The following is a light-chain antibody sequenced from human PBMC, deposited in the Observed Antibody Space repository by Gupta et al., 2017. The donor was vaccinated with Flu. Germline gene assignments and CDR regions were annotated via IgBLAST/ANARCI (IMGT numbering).Light chain of an antibody. CDR2: EVS. Sequence: QSALTHPPSASGSPGQSVTISCTGTSSDVGGYNYVSWYQQHPGKAPKLMIYEVSKRPSGVPDRVSGSKSGNTASLTVSGLQAEDEADYYCSSYAGSNIVVFGGGTKLTVL. CDR3: SSYAGSNIVV. J-gene: IGLJ2*01. V-gene: IGLV2-8*01. CDR1: SSDVGGYNY.